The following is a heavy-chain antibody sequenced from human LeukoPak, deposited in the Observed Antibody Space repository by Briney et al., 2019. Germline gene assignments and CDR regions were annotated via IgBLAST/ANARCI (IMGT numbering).Heavy chain of an antibody. Sequence: PGGSLRLSCAASGFLFSNFAMTWIRQAPGKGLEWISLISAGGSSTFDADSMRGRFTISRDNYKNTLYLQMNSLRVEDTAVYYCAKAGGRGWSNWFDPWGQGTQVTVSS. V-gene: IGHV3-23*01. J-gene: IGHJ5*02. CDR3: AKAGGRGWSNWFDP. CDR1: GFLFSNFA. CDR2: ISAGGSST. D-gene: IGHD6-19*01.